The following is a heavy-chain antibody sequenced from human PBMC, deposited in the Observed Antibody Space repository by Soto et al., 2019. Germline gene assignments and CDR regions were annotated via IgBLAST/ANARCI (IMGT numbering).Heavy chain of an antibody. J-gene: IGHJ4*02. Sequence: PGGSLRLSCAASGFTFSSYGMHWVRQAPGKGLEWVAVIWYDGSNKYYADSVKGRFTISRDNSKNTLYLQMNSLRAEDTAVYYCAREFFPPYYYDSSGSKGFDYWGQGTLVTVSS. CDR1: GFTFSSYG. CDR3: AREFFPPYYYDSSGSKGFDY. CDR2: IWYDGSNK. V-gene: IGHV3-33*01. D-gene: IGHD3-22*01.